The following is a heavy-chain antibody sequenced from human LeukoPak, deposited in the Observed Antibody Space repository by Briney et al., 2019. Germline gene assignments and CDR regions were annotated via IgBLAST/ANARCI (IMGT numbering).Heavy chain of an antibody. CDR3: ARTSWNDIPLDY. V-gene: IGHV3-23*01. Sequence: GGSLRLSCAASGFTFSSYSMNWVRQAPGKGLEWVSAISGSGGSTYYADSVKGRFTISRDNSKNTLYLQMNSLRAEDTAIYYCARTSWNDIPLDYWGQGTLVTVSS. CDR2: ISGSGGST. J-gene: IGHJ4*02. D-gene: IGHD1-1*01. CDR1: GFTFSSYS.